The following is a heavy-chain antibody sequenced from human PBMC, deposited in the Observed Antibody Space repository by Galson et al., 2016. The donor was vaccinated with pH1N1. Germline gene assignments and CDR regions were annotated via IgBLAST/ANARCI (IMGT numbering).Heavy chain of an antibody. J-gene: IGHJ6*03. CDR2: IVPLFNTL. V-gene: IGHV1-69*06. CDR3: AREGRDCISTSCFSDNYYYYYFMGV. Sequence: SVKVSCKASGGTFTNYPISWVRQAPGQALEWMGGIVPLFNTLHYAQKFRGRLTITADKSKSTTYMELSSLSSEYSAIYYCAREGRDCISTSCFSDNYYYYYFMGVWGKGTTVTVSS. D-gene: IGHD2-2*01. CDR1: GGTFTNYP.